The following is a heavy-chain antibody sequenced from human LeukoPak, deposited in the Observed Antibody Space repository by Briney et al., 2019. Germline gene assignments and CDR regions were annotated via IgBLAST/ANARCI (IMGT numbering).Heavy chain of an antibody. CDR1: GFTFSDYY. CDR2: IYYSGST. V-gene: IGHV4-38-2*01. J-gene: IGHJ3*01. D-gene: IGHD3-3*01. CDR3: ARLETSIFMAFDL. Sequence: GSLRLSCAASGFTFSDYYMSWIRQPPGKGLEWIGSIYYSGSTYYNPSLKSRVTISLDTSKNQFSLKLSSVTAADTAVYYCARLETSIFMAFDLWGLGTVVTVSS.